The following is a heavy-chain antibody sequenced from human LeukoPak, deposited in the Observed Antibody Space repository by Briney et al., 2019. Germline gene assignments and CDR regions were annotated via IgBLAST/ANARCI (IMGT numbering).Heavy chain of an antibody. CDR2: IWCDGSNK. V-gene: IGHV3-33*01. CDR1: GFTFSSYG. CDR3: ARDRVSSGYLLGVDY. J-gene: IGHJ4*02. Sequence: GGSLRLSCAASGFTFSSYGMHWVRQAPGKGLEWVAVIWCDGSNKYYADSVKGRFTISRDNSKNTLYLQMNSLRAEDTAVYYCARDRVSSGYLLGVDYWGQGTLVTVSS. D-gene: IGHD3-22*01.